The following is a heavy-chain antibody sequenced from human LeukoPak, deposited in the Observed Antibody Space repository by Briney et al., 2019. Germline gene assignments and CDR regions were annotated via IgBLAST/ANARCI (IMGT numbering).Heavy chain of an antibody. Sequence: SETLSLTCTVSGGSISSYYWSWIRQPPGKGLEWIEYIYYSGSTNYNPSLKSRVTISVDTSKNQFSLKLSSVTAADTAVYYCARDKRGPILYWGQGTLVTVSS. CDR3: ARDKRGPILY. CDR1: GGSISSYY. D-gene: IGHD5-12*01. CDR2: IYYSGST. V-gene: IGHV4-59*01. J-gene: IGHJ4*02.